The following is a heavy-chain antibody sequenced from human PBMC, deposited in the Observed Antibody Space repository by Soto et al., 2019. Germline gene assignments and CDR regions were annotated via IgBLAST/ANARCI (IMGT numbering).Heavy chain of an antibody. CDR3: ARAGYDILTPKFDY. J-gene: IGHJ4*02. CDR2: IYYSGST. CDR1: GGSISSGDYY. D-gene: IGHD3-9*01. V-gene: IGHV4-30-4*02. Sequence: SETLSLTCTVSGGSISSGDYYWSWIRQPPGKGLEWIGYIYYSGSTYYNPSLKSRVTISVDSSKNTLYLQMNSLRAEDTAVYYCARAGYDILTPKFDYWGQGTLVTVSS.